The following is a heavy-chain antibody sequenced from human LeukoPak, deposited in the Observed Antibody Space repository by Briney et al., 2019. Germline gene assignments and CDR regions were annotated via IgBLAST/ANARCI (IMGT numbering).Heavy chain of an antibody. Sequence: SVKVSCKASGGTFSSYAINWVRQAPGQGLEWMGGIIPMFGSVNYAQKFQGRVTVTTDESTDTAYMELSSLRSEDTALYYCARDASWTGYRFDYWGQGTLVTVSS. D-gene: IGHD3/OR15-3a*01. CDR2: IIPMFGSV. J-gene: IGHJ4*02. CDR1: GGTFSSYA. CDR3: ARDASWTGYRFDY. V-gene: IGHV1-69*05.